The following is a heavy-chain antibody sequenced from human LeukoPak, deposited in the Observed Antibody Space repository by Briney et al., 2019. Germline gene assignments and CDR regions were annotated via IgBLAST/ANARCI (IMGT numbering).Heavy chain of an antibody. D-gene: IGHD3-3*01. V-gene: IGHV4-4*07. CDR1: GGSISSYY. CDR2: IYTSGST. CDR3: AREPYDSWSGPRWFAFDY. Sequence: SETLSLTCTVSGGSISSYYWSWIRQPAGKGLEWIGRIYTSGSTNYNPSLKSRVTMSVDTSKNQFSLKLSSVTAADTAVYYCAREPYDSWSGPRWFAFDYWGQGTLVTVSS. J-gene: IGHJ4*02.